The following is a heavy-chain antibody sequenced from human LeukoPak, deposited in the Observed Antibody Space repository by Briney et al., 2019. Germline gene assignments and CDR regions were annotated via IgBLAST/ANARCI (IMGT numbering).Heavy chain of an antibody. CDR2: INHSGST. J-gene: IGHJ4*02. CDR1: GGSFSGYY. Sequence: SETLSLTCAVYGGSFSGYYWSWIRQPPGKGLEWIGEINHSGSTNYNPSLKSRVTISVDTSKNQFSLKLSSVTAADTAVYYCARGEAEYSSGCFDYWGQGTLVTVSS. CDR3: ARGEAEYSSGCFDY. V-gene: IGHV4-34*01. D-gene: IGHD6-19*01.